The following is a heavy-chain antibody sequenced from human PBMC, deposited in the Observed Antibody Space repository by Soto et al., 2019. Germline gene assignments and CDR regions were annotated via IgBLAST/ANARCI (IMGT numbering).Heavy chain of an antibody. CDR2: INSDGSST. J-gene: IGHJ3*02. V-gene: IGHV3-74*01. CDR3: ARVKAVAGTGAFDI. Sequence: SLRLSCAASGFTFSSYWMHWVRQVPGKGLVWVSRINSDGSSTNYADSVKGRFTISRDNAKNTLYLQMNSLRAEDTAVYYCARVKAVAGTGAFDIWGQGTMVTVSS. D-gene: IGHD6-19*01. CDR1: GFTFSSYW.